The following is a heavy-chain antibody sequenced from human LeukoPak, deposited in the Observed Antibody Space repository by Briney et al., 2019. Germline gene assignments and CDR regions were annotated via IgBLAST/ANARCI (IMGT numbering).Heavy chain of an antibody. CDR3: ARLANYYDSSGYYWGFDY. CDR2: IYYSGST. J-gene: IGHJ4*02. D-gene: IGHD3-22*01. V-gene: IGHV4-39*01. Sequence: PSETLSLTCTVSGGSISSSSYYWGWIRQPPGKGLEWIGSIYYSGSTYYNPPLKSRVTISVDTSKNQFSLKLSSVTAADTAVYYCARLANYYDSSGYYWGFDYWGQGTLVTVSS. CDR1: GGSISSSSYY.